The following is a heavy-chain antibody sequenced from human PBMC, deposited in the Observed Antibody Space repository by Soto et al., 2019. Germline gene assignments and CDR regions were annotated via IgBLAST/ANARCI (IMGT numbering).Heavy chain of an antibody. J-gene: IGHJ4*02. CDR3: ARVYLDSSGYWPD. V-gene: IGHV4-30-4*01. Sequence: SETLSLTCTVSGGSISSGDYYWSWIRQPPGKGLEWIGYIHYSGSTYYNPSLKSRVTISEDASKNQFSLKLNSVTAADTAVYYCARVYLDSSGYWPDWGQGTLVTVSS. CDR2: IHYSGST. CDR1: GGSISSGDYY. D-gene: IGHD3-22*01.